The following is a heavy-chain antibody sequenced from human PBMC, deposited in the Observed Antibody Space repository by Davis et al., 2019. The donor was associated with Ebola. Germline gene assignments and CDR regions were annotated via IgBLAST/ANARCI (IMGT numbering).Heavy chain of an antibody. Sequence: MPGGSLRLSCAVYDGSFSGYSWSWIRQPPGKGLEWIGEINHSGSTNYNPSLKSRVTISVDTSKNQFSLKLSSVTAADTAVYYCARGGGYSYGLFGYWGQGTLVTVSS. CDR2: INHSGST. CDR1: DGSFSGYS. J-gene: IGHJ4*02. V-gene: IGHV4-34*01. D-gene: IGHD5-18*01. CDR3: ARGGGYSYGLFGY.